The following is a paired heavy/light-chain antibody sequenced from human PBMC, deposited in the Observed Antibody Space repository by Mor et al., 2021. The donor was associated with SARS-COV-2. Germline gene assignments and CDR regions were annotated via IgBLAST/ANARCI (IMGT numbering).Heavy chain of an antibody. CDR1: GFKFSSYS. V-gene: IGHV3-21*01. Sequence: EVQLVESGGGLVKPGGSLRLSCAASGFKFSSYSMNWVRQTPGKGLEWVSSITAGSSFINYADSLKGRFTISRDNAKNSVFLQMNSLRVEDTAVYYCARESGTSWYYFEYWGQGALVTVSS. CDR3: ARESGTSWYYFEY. J-gene: IGHJ4*02. CDR2: ITAGSSFI. D-gene: IGHD6-13*01.
Light chain of an antibody. CDR2: GNT. CDR3: QSYDRGLSVV. J-gene: IGLJ2*01. CDR1: SSNIGAGYD. Sequence: QSVLTQPPSVSGAPGQRVIISCTGSSSNIGAGYDVHWYQQLPGAAPKLLIYGNTNRPSGVPDRFSGSKSGTSASLAITGLQAEDETDYYCQSYDRGLSVVFGGGTKLTVL. V-gene: IGLV1-40*01.